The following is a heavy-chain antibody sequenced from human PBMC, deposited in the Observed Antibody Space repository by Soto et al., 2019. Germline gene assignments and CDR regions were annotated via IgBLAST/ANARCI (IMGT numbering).Heavy chain of an antibody. CDR3: PIEGTVAGPGTYSYYAMNV. V-gene: IGHV4-61*02. CDR1: GGSISSCDYY. Sequence: SETLSLTCTVSGGSISSCDYYWSWIRQPPGKVLEWIGRIYTIGSTNYSPSLKSRVTMSVDTSKNQFSLKLGSVTAADTAAHYCPIEGTVAGPGTYSYYAMNVWGHGTTVNVSS. D-gene: IGHD6-19*01. CDR2: IYTIGST. J-gene: IGHJ6*02.